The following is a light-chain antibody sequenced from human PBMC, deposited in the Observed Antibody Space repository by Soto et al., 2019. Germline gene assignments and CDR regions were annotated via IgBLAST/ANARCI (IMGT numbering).Light chain of an antibody. J-gene: IGKJ1*01. Sequence: DILLTQSPSSLSASVGESVTITCRASQSISRWLALYQQKPGKAPKLLIYKASTLESGVPSRFSGSGSGTEFTLTVSSLQPDDFATYYCQQYNSYSRTFGQGTKVDIK. CDR1: QSISRW. CDR3: QQYNSYSRT. CDR2: KAS. V-gene: IGKV1-5*03.